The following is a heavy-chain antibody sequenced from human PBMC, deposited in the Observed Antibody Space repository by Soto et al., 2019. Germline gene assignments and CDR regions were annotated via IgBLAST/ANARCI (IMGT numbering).Heavy chain of an antibody. Sequence: SETLSLTCTVSGASMNSYHWSWIRQPAGKGLEWIGHIHSSGSTNYNPSLKSRVTMSVDTSKNQFSLRLMSLTAADTAVYYCARDQEVAAAGITWFDPWGQGSLVTVSS. CDR1: GASMNSYH. D-gene: IGHD6-13*01. CDR2: IHSSGST. CDR3: ARDQEVAAAGITWFDP. J-gene: IGHJ5*02. V-gene: IGHV4-4*07.